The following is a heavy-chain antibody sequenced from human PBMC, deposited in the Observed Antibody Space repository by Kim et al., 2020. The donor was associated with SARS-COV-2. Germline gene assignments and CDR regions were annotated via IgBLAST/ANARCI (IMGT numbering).Heavy chain of an antibody. D-gene: IGHD6-13*01. Sequence: GGSLRLSCAASGFTFSDYYMSWIRQAPGKGLEWVSYISSSGSTIYYADSVKGRFTTSRDNTKNSLYLHMNSLRAEDTAVYYCARDPSSSWYHWFDPWGKGTLVTVSS. CDR1: GFTFSDYY. V-gene: IGHV3-11*01. CDR3: ARDPSSSWYHWFDP. CDR2: ISSSGSTI. J-gene: IGHJ5*02.